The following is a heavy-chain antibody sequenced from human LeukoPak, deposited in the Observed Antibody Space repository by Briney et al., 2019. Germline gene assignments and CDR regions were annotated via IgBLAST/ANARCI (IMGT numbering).Heavy chain of an antibody. CDR3: AKGTYTAYNSGCAY. CDR2: INWNGGST. CDR1: GFTFDDYG. V-gene: IGHV3-20*04. D-gene: IGHD5-24*01. Sequence: GSLRLSCAASGFTFDDYGMSWVRQAPGKGLEWVSGINWNGGSTGYADSVKGRFTISRDNSRNTLYLQMNSLRTEDTALYYCAKGTYTAYNSGCAYWGQGTLVTVSS. J-gene: IGHJ4*02.